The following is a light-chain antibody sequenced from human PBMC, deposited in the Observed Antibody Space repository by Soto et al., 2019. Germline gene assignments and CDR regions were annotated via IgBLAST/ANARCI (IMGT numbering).Light chain of an antibody. V-gene: IGKV3D-15*01. Sequence: EIVMTQSPATLSVSPGERATLSCRASQSVSSNLAWYQQKPGQAPRLLIYGASTRTTGIPDRFSGSGSGTEFTLTISSLQSEDCAVYYCQQYNNWPRLTFVGGNKVEIK. CDR2: GAS. J-gene: IGKJ4*01. CDR3: QQYNNWPRLT. CDR1: QSVSSN.